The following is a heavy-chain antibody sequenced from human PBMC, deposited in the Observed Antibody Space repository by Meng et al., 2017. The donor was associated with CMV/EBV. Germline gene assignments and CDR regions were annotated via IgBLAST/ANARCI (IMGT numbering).Heavy chain of an antibody. CDR3: ARDSGRMNY. CDR2: IYSGGST. V-gene: IGHV3-53*01. Sequence: GESLKISCAASGFTVSSNYMSWVRQAPGKGLEWVSVIYSGGSTYYADSVKGRFTISRDNSKNTLYLQMNSLRAEDTAVYYCARDSGRMNYWGQGTLVTVSS. J-gene: IGHJ4*02. CDR1: GFTVSSNY. D-gene: IGHD2-8*01.